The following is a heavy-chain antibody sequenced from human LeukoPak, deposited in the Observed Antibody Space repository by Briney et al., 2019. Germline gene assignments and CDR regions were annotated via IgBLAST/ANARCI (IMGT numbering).Heavy chain of an antibody. CDR2: VYTSGST. CDR3: ARATYYYDSSGTWYFDY. CDR1: GGSISSYY. V-gene: IGHV4-4*07. J-gene: IGHJ4*02. D-gene: IGHD3-22*01. Sequence: SETLSLTCTVSGGSISSYYWSWIRQPAGKGLEWIGRVYTSGSTSYNPSLKSRATMSVDTSKNQFSLKLSSVTAADTAVYCCARATYYYDSSGTWYFDYWGQGTLVTVSS.